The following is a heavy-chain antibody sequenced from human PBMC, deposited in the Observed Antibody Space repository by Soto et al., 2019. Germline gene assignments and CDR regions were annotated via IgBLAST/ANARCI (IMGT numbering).Heavy chain of an antibody. CDR1: GFTFSRYG. CDR3: AKDARYYDRSGPVAY. D-gene: IGHD3-22*01. Sequence: GGSLRLSCAASGFTFSRYGMHWVRQAPCKGLEWVAVISYDGSNEYYADSVKGRFSISRDNSRSTLYLQMNNLRGEDTAVYYCAKDARYYDRSGPVAYWGQGTLVTVSS. V-gene: IGHV3-30*18. J-gene: IGHJ4*02. CDR2: ISYDGSNE.